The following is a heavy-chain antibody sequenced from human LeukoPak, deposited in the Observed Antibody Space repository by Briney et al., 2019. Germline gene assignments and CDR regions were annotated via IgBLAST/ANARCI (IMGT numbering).Heavy chain of an antibody. Sequence: ASVKVSCKASGYTFTSYAMNWVRQAPGQGLEWMGWINTNTGNPTYAQGFTGRIVFSLDTSVSTAYLQISSLKAEDTAVYYCARGDDYYDSSGYPEDYWGQGTLVTVSS. D-gene: IGHD3-22*01. CDR1: GYTFTSYA. CDR2: INTNTGNP. CDR3: ARGDDYYDSSGYPEDY. J-gene: IGHJ4*02. V-gene: IGHV7-4-1*02.